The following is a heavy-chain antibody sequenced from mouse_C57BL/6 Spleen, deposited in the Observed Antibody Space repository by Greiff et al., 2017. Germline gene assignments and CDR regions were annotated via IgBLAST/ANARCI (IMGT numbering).Heavy chain of an antibody. CDR2: IRNKANNHAT. J-gene: IGHJ4*01. D-gene: IGHD2-3*01. V-gene: IGHV6-6*01. CDR3: TRPFDGYYDYAMDY. Sequence: EVNLVESGGGLVQPGGSMKLSCAASGFTFSDAWMDWVRQSPEKGLEWVAEIRNKANNHATYYAESVKGRFTISRDDSKSSVYLQMNSLRAEDTGIYYCTRPFDGYYDYAMDYWGQGTSVTVSS. CDR1: GFTFSDAW.